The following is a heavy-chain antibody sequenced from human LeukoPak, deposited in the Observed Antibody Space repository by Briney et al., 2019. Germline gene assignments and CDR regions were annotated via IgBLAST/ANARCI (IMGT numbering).Heavy chain of an antibody. V-gene: IGHV3-21*01. CDR1: GFTFSSYA. Sequence: WGTLTLSCAASGFTFSSYAMHWVRQAPGKAMERVSSVGSSSENIYYADSVRGRFTISRDNAKNPLFLQMSSLRAEDTGVYYCARWTTLTTKALDYWGKATLVTASS. CDR2: VGSSSENI. CDR3: ARWTTLTTKALDY. D-gene: IGHD4-17*01. J-gene: IGHJ4*02.